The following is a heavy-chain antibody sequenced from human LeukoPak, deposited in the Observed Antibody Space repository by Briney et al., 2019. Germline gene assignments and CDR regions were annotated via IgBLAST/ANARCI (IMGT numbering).Heavy chain of an antibody. V-gene: IGHV1-18*04. D-gene: IGHD1-14*01. CDR3: AREETTVWPPYPCY. J-gene: IGHJ4*02. CDR2: ISGYNGKT. CDR1: GYTFSSYY. Sequence: ASVKVSCKTSGYTFSSYYITWVRQAPGQELEWMGWISGYNGKTSYARNLEGRVTMTTDTSTTTAYLELRSLTSDDTAIYYCAREETTVWPPYPCYWGQGTLVTVSS.